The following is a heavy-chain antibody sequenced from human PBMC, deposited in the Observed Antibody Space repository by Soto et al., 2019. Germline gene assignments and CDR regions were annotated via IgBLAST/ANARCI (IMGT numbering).Heavy chain of an antibody. J-gene: IGHJ4*02. CDR2: IIPILGIA. CDR3: AGVVITRGYYFDY. Sequence: QVQLVQSGAEVKKPGSSVKVSCKASGGTFSSYTISWVRQAPGQGLEWMGRIIPILGIANYAQKFRGRVTITADKSRSTAYMELSSLRSEDTAVYYCAGVVITRGYYFDYWGQGTLVTVSS. CDR1: GGTFSSYT. V-gene: IGHV1-69*02. D-gene: IGHD3-22*01.